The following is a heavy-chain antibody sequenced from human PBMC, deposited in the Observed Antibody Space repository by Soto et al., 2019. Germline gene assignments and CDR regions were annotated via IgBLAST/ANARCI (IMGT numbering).Heavy chain of an antibody. CDR1: GFSLTTSGMC. CDR2: IGWNDDK. Sequence: SGPTLVKPTQTLTLTCTFSGFSLTTSGMCVSWIRQPPGKALEWLARIGWNDDKYYSTSLRTRLTVSKDTSKSQVVLIMSNMDPVDTATYYCARTRYGDYVMLDSWGQGTLVTVSS. D-gene: IGHD4-17*01. J-gene: IGHJ4*02. V-gene: IGHV2-70*11. CDR3: ARTRYGDYVMLDS.